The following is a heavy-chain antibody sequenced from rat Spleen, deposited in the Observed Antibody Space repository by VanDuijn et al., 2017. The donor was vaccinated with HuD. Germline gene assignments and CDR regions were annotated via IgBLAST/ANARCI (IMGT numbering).Heavy chain of an antibody. Sequence: EVQLQESGPGLVKPSQSLSLTCSVTGYSITSNYWGWIRKFPGNKMEWVGYINYSGTTSYNPSLKSRISITRDTSKNQFFLQLNSVTTQDTATYYCARYEYYSSPFGYWGQGTLVTVSS. CDR1: GYSITSNY. V-gene: IGHV3-1*01. D-gene: IGHD1-2*01. J-gene: IGHJ3*01. CDR2: INYSGTT. CDR3: ARYEYYSSPFGY.